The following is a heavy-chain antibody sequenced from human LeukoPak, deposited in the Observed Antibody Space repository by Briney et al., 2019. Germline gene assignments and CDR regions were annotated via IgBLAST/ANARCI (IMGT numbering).Heavy chain of an antibody. V-gene: IGHV3-33*01. CDR3: ARYCSGGSCYMGLI. Sequence: GRSLRLSCAASGSTFSTYGTHWVRQAPGKGLEWVAVIRYDGSSEYYADSVKGRFIISRDNSKNTLYLQMNGLRAEDTAVYYCARYCSGGSCYMGLIWGQGTLVTVSS. CDR1: GSTFSTYG. D-gene: IGHD2-15*01. J-gene: IGHJ4*02. CDR2: IRYDGSSE.